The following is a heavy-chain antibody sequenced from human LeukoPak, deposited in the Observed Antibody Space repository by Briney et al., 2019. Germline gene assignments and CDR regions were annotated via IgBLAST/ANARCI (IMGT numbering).Heavy chain of an antibody. Sequence: SETLSLTCTVSGGSISSSSYYWGWIRQPPGKGLEWIGSIYYSGSTYYNPSLKSRVTISVDTSKNQFSLKLSSVTAADTAVYYCARGGIAAAGTAPMRYWGQGTLVTVSS. CDR3: ARGGIAAAGTAPMRY. CDR1: GGSISSSSYY. V-gene: IGHV4-39*01. D-gene: IGHD6-13*01. CDR2: IYYSGST. J-gene: IGHJ4*02.